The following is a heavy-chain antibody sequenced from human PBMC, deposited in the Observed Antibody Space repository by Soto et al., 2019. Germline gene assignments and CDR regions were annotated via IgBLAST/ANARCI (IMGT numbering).Heavy chain of an antibody. CDR3: ARDLLDSEYRQVYGMDV. D-gene: IGHD2-15*01. CDR2: IIPIFGTA. Sequence: SVKVSCKASGGTFSSYAISWVRQAPGQGLEWMGGIIPIFGTANYAQKFQGRVTITADESTSTAYMELSSLRSEDTAVYYCARDLLDSEYRQVYGMDVWGQGTTVTGSS. CDR1: GGTFSSYA. V-gene: IGHV1-69*13. J-gene: IGHJ6*02.